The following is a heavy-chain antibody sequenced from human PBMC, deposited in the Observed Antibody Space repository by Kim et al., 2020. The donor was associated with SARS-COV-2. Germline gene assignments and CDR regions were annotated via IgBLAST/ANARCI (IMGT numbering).Heavy chain of an antibody. V-gene: IGHV4-34*01. J-gene: IGHJ4*02. D-gene: IGHD6-19*01. Sequence: PSRKRRVTISVDTSKNQFSLKLSSVTAADTAVYYCARGGTNDPVAGVCDYWGQGTLVTVSS. CDR3: ARGGTNDPVAGVCDY.